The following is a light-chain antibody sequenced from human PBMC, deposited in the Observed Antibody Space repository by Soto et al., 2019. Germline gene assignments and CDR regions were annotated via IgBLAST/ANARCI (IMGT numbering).Light chain of an antibody. J-gene: IGKJ1*01. Sequence: DFQMTQSPSTLSASVGDRVTITCRASQNIRSRLAWFQQKPGKAPKLLIYDASSLESGVPQRFSGSRSGKECTLTSSNMQADEVSSYYCQHYESYWTVGQGTKVESK. CDR1: QNIRSR. V-gene: IGKV1-5*01. CDR2: DAS. CDR3: QHYESYWT.